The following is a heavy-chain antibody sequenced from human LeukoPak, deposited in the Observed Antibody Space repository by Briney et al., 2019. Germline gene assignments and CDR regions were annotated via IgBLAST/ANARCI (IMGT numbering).Heavy chain of an antibody. CDR1: GFTFSSYS. CDR2: ISSSSHMI. Sequence: GGSLRLSCAASGFTFSSYSMNWVRQAPGKGLEWVSYISSSSHMIYYADSVKGRFTISRDNAKNSLYLQMNSLRAEDTAVYYCARDIVATTIRKASFSYWGQGTLVTVSS. V-gene: IGHV3-48*01. J-gene: IGHJ4*02. D-gene: IGHD3-9*01. CDR3: ARDIVATTIRKASFSY.